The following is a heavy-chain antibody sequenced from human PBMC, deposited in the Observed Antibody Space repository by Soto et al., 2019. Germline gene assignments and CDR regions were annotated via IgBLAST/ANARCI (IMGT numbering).Heavy chain of an antibody. Sequence: PSETLSLTCTVSGGSISSGGYYWSWIRQHPGKGLEWIGYIYYSGSTYYNPSLKSRVTISVDTSKNQFSLKLSSVTAADTAVYYCARVVGGGGDCYAPVCYYGMDVWGQGTTVTVS. CDR3: ARVVGGGGDCYAPVCYYGMDV. D-gene: IGHD2-21*02. J-gene: IGHJ6*02. CDR1: GGSISSGGYY. CDR2: IYYSGST. V-gene: IGHV4-31*03.